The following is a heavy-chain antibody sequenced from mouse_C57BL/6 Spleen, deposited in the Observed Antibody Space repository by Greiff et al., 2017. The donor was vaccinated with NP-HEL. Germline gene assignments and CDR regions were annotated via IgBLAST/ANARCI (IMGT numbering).Heavy chain of an antibody. CDR2: INPNNGGT. J-gene: IGHJ1*03. CDR3: ARGGVVDRYFDV. CDR1: GYTFTDYY. D-gene: IGHD1-1*01. V-gene: IGHV1-26*01. Sequence: EVQLQQSGPELVKPGASVKISCKASGYTFTDYYMNWVKQSHGKSLEWIGDINPNNGGTSYNQKFKGKATLTVDKSSSTAYMERRSLTSEDSAVYYCARGGVVDRYFDVWGTGTTVTVSS.